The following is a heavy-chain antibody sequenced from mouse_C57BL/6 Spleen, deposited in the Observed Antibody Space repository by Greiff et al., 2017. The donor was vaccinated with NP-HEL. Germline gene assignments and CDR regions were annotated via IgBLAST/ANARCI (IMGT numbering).Heavy chain of an antibody. J-gene: IGHJ4*01. CDR3: VRPQDYDGSSLYAMDY. Sequence: EVQLVESGGGLVQPKGSLKLSCAASGFSFNTYAMNWVRQAPGKGLEWVARIRSKSNNYATYYADSVKDRFTISRDDSESMLYLQMNNLKTEDTAMYYCVRPQDYDGSSLYAMDYWGQGTSVTVSS. CDR1: GFSFNTYA. V-gene: IGHV10-1*01. D-gene: IGHD1-1*01. CDR2: IRSKSNNYAT.